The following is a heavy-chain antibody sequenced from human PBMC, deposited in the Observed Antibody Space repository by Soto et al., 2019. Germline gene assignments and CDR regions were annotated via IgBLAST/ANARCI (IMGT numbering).Heavy chain of an antibody. CDR1: GSTIDDYA. D-gene: IGHD2-15*01. CDR3: ARAHEVAWFDS. Sequence: EVQVVESGGGLVQPGGSLTLSCVVSGSTIDDYAMHWVRQVPGKGLEWVSSITNRGTHTYSADSVKGRFTISRDNDKNSLYLQMNNLRAEDTAIYFCARAHEVAWFDSWGLGTLVTVTS. CDR2: ITNRGTHT. V-gene: IGHV3-21*01. J-gene: IGHJ5*01.